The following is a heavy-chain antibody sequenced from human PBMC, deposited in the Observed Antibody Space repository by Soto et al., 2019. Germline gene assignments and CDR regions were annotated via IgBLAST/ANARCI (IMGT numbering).Heavy chain of an antibody. D-gene: IGHD6-13*01. CDR2: ISAYNGNT. Sequence: QVQLVQSGAEVKKPGASVKVSCKASGYTFTSYGISWVRQAPGQGLEWMGWISAYNGNTNYAQKLQGRVTMTTDTSTRTAYMELRSLSSDHTAVYYCASFSIAAADPYGMDVWGQGTTVTVSS. CDR1: GYTFTSYG. CDR3: ASFSIAAADPYGMDV. J-gene: IGHJ6*02. V-gene: IGHV1-18*01.